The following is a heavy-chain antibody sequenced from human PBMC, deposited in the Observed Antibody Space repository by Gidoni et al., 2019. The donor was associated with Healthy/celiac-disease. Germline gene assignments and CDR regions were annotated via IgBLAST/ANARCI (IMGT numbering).Heavy chain of an antibody. Sequence: VQLVQSGAEVKKHGSSVKVSCKASGGTFSSYAISWVRQAPGQGLEWMGGIIPICGTTNYAQKFQGRVTITADKSTSTAYMELSSLRSEDTAVYYCARPNTAMVFDPLDYWGQGTLVTVSS. V-gene: IGHV1-69*06. CDR2: IIPICGTT. D-gene: IGHD5-18*01. CDR1: GGTFSSYA. CDR3: ARPNTAMVFDPLDY. J-gene: IGHJ4*02.